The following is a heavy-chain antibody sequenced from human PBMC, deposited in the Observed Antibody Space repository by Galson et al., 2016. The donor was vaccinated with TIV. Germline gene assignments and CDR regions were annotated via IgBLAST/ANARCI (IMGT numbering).Heavy chain of an antibody. J-gene: IGHJ4*02. CDR2: ISVSGGST. Sequence: SLRLSCAASGFTFSSHAMSWVRQAPGKGLEWVSAISVSGGSTYYADAVKGRFTISRDNSKNTLYLQLDSLRVEDTAVYYCAKMDSSGLSYARRFDYWGQGTLVTVSS. CDR3: AKMDSSGLSYARRFDY. V-gene: IGHV3-23*01. D-gene: IGHD3-22*01. CDR1: GFTFSSHA.